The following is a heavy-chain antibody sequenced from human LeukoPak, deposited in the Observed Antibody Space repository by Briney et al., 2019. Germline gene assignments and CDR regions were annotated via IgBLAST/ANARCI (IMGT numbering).Heavy chain of an antibody. CDR1: GFTFSSYA. CDR2: ISYDGSNK. D-gene: IGHD6-19*01. J-gene: IGHJ4*02. V-gene: IGHV3-30-3*01. Sequence: PGGSLRLSCAASGFTFSSYAMHWVRQAPGKGLEWVAVISYDGSNKYYADSVKGRFTISRDNSKNTLYLQMNSLRAEDTAVYYCAREMITNQWLREVSLDYRGQGTLVTVSS. CDR3: AREMITNQWLREVSLDY.